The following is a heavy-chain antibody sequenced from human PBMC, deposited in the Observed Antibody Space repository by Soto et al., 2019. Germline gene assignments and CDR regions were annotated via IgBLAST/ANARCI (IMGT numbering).Heavy chain of an antibody. CDR3: VRGSDFWSGYYTRFDYYYYGMDV. CDR2: ISYDGSNK. CDR1: GFTFSSYA. V-gene: IGHV3-30*14. D-gene: IGHD3-3*01. J-gene: IGHJ6*02. Sequence: GGSLRLSCAASGFTFSSYAMHWVRQAPGKGLEWVAVISYDGSNKYYADSVKGRFTISRDNSKNTLYLQMSSLRAEDTAVYYCVRGSDFWSGYYTRFDYYYYGMDVWGQGTTVTVSS.